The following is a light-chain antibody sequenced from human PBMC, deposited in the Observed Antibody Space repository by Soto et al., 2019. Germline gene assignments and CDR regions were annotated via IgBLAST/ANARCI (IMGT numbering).Light chain of an antibody. CDR2: GAS. J-gene: IGKJ1*01. CDR1: QSVSSNY. Sequence: EIVLTQSPGTLSLSPGERATLSCRASQSVSSNYLAWYQQKRGKAPRLIIYGASSRATSIPTRFSGSGAGSDFTLTISRLEPEELEVYYCQQYDTAPRTFGQGTKVEI. CDR3: QQYDTAPRT. V-gene: IGKV3-20*01.